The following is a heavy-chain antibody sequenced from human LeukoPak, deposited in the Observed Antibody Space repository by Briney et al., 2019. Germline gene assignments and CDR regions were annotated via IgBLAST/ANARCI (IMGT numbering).Heavy chain of an antibody. V-gene: IGHV3-33*01. CDR3: ARAGGLNNMTKYYYYYMDV. J-gene: IGHJ6*03. D-gene: IGHD4-11*01. Sequence: PGGSLRLSCAASGFTFSSYGMHWVRQAPGKGLEWVAVIWYDGSNKYYADSVKGRFTISRDNSKNTLYLQMNSLRAEDTAVYYCARAGGLNNMTKYYYYYMDVWGKGTTVTVSS. CDR2: IWYDGSNK. CDR1: GFTFSSYG.